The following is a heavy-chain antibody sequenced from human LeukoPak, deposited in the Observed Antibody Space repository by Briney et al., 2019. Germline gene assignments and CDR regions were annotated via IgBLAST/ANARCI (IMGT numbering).Heavy chain of an antibody. CDR3: QRITIFGVVIDFDY. V-gene: IGHV1-18*01. D-gene: IGHD3-3*01. Sequence: ASVKVSCKASGYAFSFYGINWVRQAPGQGLEWMGFVSVNNGNTHYAEKFQGRVTMATDTSTSTAYLEVRSLRSDDTAVYYCQRITIFGVVIDFDYWGPGTLVTVSS. J-gene: IGHJ4*02. CDR2: VSVNNGNT. CDR1: GYAFSFYG.